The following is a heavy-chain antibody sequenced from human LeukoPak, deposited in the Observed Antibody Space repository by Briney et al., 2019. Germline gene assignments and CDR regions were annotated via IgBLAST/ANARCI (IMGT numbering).Heavy chain of an antibody. CDR3: ARDRTLDDILTGYYKDAFDI. CDR1: GFTFSSYW. V-gene: IGHV3-7*01. D-gene: IGHD3-9*01. J-gene: IGHJ3*02. Sequence: GGSLRLSCAASGFTFSSYWMSWVRPAPGKGLGWVANIKQDGSEKYYVDSVKGRFTISRDTAKNSLYLQMNGLRAEDTAVYYCARDRTLDDILTGYYKDAFDIWGQGTMVTVSS. CDR2: IKQDGSEK.